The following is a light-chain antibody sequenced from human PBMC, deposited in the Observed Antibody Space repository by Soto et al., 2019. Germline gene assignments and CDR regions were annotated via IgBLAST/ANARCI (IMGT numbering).Light chain of an antibody. CDR1: KSDIGVYDF. CDR3: KSYAGSNTYV. V-gene: IGLV2-8*01. Sequence: QPGLTQPPSASGSPGQSDTIPCTRTKSDIGVYDFVSWYQQHPGKAPRLIIYEVVQRHSGVPDRFSGSKSGNTVSLTVSGLQAADEADYFCKSYAGSNTYVFGSGTRSPS. J-gene: IGLJ1*01. CDR2: EVV.